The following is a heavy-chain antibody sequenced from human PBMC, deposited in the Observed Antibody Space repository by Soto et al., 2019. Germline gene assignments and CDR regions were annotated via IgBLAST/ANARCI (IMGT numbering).Heavy chain of an antibody. V-gene: IGHV3-53*01. CDR2: IDSDGTT. CDR3: ARDQFYGSASSNKRYSYFYGMDV. J-gene: IGHJ6*02. Sequence: QTGGSLRLSCAASGFTVSRNYMSWVRQAPGKGLEWVSYIDSDGTTYYADSVKGRFTISRDNSNNTLYLHMNSLRVEDTAAYYCARDQFYGSASSNKRYSYFYGMDVWGQGTTVTVSS. D-gene: IGHD3-10*01. CDR1: GFTVSRNY.